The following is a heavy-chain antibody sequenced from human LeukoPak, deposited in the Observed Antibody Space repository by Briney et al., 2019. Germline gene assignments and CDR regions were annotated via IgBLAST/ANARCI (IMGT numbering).Heavy chain of an antibody. CDR1: GFTFSSYS. CDR3: ARETLLDY. V-gene: IGHV3-48*01. J-gene: IGHJ4*02. Sequence: GGPLRLSCAASGFTFSSYSMNWVRQAPGKGLEWVSYISSGSSTISYADSVKGRFTISRDNAKNSLYLQMNSLRAEDTAVYYCARETLLDYWGQGTLVTVSS. CDR2: ISSGSSTI.